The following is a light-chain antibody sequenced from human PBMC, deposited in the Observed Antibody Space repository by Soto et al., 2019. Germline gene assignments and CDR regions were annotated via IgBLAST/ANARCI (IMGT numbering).Light chain of an antibody. V-gene: IGKV3-15*01. Sequence: EIVMTQSPAALSVSPGERATLSCRASQSVSSNLAWYRQKAGQAPRLLIYGASTRATGIPARFSGSGSGTEFTLTISSLQSEDFAVYYCQQYNNWPPRATFGPGTKVD. J-gene: IGKJ3*01. CDR3: QQYNNWPPRAT. CDR1: QSVSSN. CDR2: GAS.